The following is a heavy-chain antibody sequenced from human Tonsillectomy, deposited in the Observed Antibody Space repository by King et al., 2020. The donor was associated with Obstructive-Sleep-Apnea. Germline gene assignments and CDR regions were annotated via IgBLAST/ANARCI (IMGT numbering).Heavy chain of an antibody. CDR1: VVSISSGDYN. D-gene: IGHD3-10*01. J-gene: IGHJ4*02. CDR2: INYSGST. CDR3: ARSPKLIWFGELSTFDY. V-gene: IGHV4-30-4*01. Sequence: QLQESGPGLVKPSQTLSLTCTVSVVSISSGDYNWNLIRQPPGKGLEWIGYINYSGSTHYNPSLKSRLIISVDTSKNKFSLKLSSVTAADTAVYYCARSPKLIWFGELSTFDYWGQGTLVTVSS.